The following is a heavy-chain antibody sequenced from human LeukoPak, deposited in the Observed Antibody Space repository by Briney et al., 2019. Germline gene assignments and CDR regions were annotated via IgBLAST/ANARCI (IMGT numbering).Heavy chain of an antibody. Sequence: ASVKVSCKASGYTFTGYYMHWVRQAPGQGLEWMGWINPNSGGTNYAQKFQGRVTMTRDTSISTAYRELSGLRSDDTAVYYCARDLGTANWFDPWGQGTLVTVSS. D-gene: IGHD5-18*01. CDR1: GYTFTGYY. J-gene: IGHJ5*02. CDR3: ARDLGTANWFDP. V-gene: IGHV1-2*02. CDR2: INPNSGGT.